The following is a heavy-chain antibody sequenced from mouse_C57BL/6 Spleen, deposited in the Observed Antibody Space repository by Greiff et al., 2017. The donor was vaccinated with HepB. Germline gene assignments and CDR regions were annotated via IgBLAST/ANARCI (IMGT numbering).Heavy chain of an antibody. Sequence: VQLQQSGAELVRPGASVTLSCKASGYTFTDYEMHWVKQTPVHGLEWIGAIDPETGGTAYNQKFKGKAILTADKSSSTAYMELRSLTSEDSAVYYCTRCYYDYSAWFAYWGQGTLVTVSA. CDR1: GYTFTDYE. J-gene: IGHJ3*01. D-gene: IGHD2-4*01. V-gene: IGHV1-15*01. CDR2: IDPETGGT. CDR3: TRCYYDYSAWFAY.